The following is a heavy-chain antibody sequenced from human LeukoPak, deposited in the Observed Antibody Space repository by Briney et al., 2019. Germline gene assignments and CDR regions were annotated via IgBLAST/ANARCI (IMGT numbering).Heavy chain of an antibody. V-gene: IGHV3-53*04. D-gene: IGHD6-19*01. CDR2: IYSGGST. CDR1: GFTVSSNY. Sequence: GGSLRLSCAASGFTVSSNYMSWVRQAPGKGLEWISVIYSGGSTYYADSVKGRFTISRHISQNTPYLQMNSLRAEDTAVYYCARVRLGSGWSLFDFWGQGTLVTVSS. CDR3: ARVRLGSGWSLFDF. J-gene: IGHJ4*02.